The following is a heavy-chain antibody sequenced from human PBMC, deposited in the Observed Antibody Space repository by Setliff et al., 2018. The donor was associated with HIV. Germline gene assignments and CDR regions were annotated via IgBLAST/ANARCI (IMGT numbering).Heavy chain of an antibody. V-gene: IGHV4-61*09. J-gene: IGHJ4*02. CDR1: GDSINTDVVS. CDR2: IYLTGNT. CDR3: AREGTWESYFDA. D-gene: IGHD1-26*01. Sequence: SETLSLTCTVSGDSINTDVVSWNWIRQPAGKGLEWIGHIYLTGNTNYNPSLKSRVTTSLDSSKSQFSLMMTSLTTADTAVYYCAREGTWESYFDAWGQGLLVTVSS.